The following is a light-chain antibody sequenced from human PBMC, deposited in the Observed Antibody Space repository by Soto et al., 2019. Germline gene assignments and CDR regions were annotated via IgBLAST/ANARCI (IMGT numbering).Light chain of an antibody. CDR3: GGWDDSLSGPV. V-gene: IGLV1-47*01. Sequence: QSVLTQPPSASGTPGQRVTISCSGSSSNIGGNTVNWYRQFPGTAPKLLIQRNNQRPSGVPARFSGSKSGTSASLAISGLRSEDEADYYCGGWDDSLSGPVFGGGTKLTVL. CDR2: RNN. CDR1: SSNIGGNT. J-gene: IGLJ2*01.